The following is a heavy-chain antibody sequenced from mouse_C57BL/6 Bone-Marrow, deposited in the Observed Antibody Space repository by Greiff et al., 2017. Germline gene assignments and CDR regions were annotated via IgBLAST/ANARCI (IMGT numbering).Heavy chain of an antibody. CDR2: ILPGSGST. CDR3: AGWGTTVVSEDY. V-gene: IGHV1-9*01. J-gene: IGHJ2*01. CDR1: GYTFTGYW. Sequence: VQLQQSGAELMKPGASVKLSCKATGYTFTGYWIEWVKQRPGHGLEWIGEILPGSGSTNNNEKFKGKATFTADTSSNTAYMQLSSLTTEDSAIYYSAGWGTTVVSEDYWGQGTTLTVSS. D-gene: IGHD1-1*01.